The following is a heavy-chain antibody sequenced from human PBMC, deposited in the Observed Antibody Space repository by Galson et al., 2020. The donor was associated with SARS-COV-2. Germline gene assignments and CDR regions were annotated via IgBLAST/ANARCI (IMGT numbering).Heavy chain of an antibody. CDR3: ARLHYGEYAPEAFDI. CDR2: ISHSGGT. D-gene: IGHD4-17*01. Sequence: SETLSLTCAVSGTSISSGSYSWNWIRQPPGKGLEWIGYISHSGGTYYNPSLKSRVTISGDRSKHQFSLRLSSVTAADTAVYYCARLHYGEYAPEAFDIWGPGTRVT. CDR1: GTSISSGSYS. J-gene: IGHJ3*02. V-gene: IGHV4-30-2*01.